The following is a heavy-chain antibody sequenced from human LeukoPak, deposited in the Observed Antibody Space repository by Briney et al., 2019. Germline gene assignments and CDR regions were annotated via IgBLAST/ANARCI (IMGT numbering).Heavy chain of an antibody. CDR1: GGSLNNYY. Sequence: SETLSLTCIVSGGSLNNYYWTWIRQPPGKGLEWIAYIHYTGITNYNPFLRSRVTISLDASKSQFSLKLNSVTAADTAFYYCARILEGSGAAFDIWGQGTMVTVSS. D-gene: IGHD3-3*02. J-gene: IGHJ3*02. CDR3: ARILEGSGAAFDI. CDR2: IHYTGIT. V-gene: IGHV4-59*01.